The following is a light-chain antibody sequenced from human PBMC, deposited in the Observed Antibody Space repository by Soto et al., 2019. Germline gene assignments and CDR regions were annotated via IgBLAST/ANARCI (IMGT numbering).Light chain of an antibody. CDR1: QSVLYNSNNKNY. CDR3: QQYYSTPRT. CDR2: WAS. J-gene: IGKJ2*01. V-gene: IGKV4-1*01. Sequence: DIVMTPSPDSLAVSLGERATINCQSRQSVLYNSNNKNYLAWYQQKPGQPPKLLIYWASTRESGVPDRFSGSGSGTDFTLTISSLQAEDVAVYYCQQYYSTPRTFGQGTKLEIK.